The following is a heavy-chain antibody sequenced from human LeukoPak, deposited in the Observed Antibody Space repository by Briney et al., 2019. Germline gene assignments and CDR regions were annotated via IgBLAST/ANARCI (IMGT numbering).Heavy chain of an antibody. Sequence: GASVKVSCKSSGYTFTTYGITWVRQARGQGLEWMGWISTDNGDTNYAQKLQGRVTMTTDTSTSTAYMELRSLRSDDTAVYYCAREGLGELTLDYWGQGTLVTVSS. CDR2: ISTDNGDT. J-gene: IGHJ4*02. CDR1: GYTFTTYG. V-gene: IGHV1-18*01. CDR3: AREGLGELTLDY. D-gene: IGHD3-16*01.